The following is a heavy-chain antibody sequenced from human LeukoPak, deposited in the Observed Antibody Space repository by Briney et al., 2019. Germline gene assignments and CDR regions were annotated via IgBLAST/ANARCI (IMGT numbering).Heavy chain of an antibody. Sequence: TLSLTCTVSGGSITSGSYYRSWIRQPAGKGLEWIGRIYPTGSTSYNPSLKSRVTISVDTSKSQFSLQLSSVTAADTAVYYCARAVGSSESNWFDPWGQGTLATVSS. CDR3: ARAVGSSESNWFDP. V-gene: IGHV4-61*02. CDR1: GGSITSGSYY. J-gene: IGHJ5*02. CDR2: IYPTGST. D-gene: IGHD3-10*01.